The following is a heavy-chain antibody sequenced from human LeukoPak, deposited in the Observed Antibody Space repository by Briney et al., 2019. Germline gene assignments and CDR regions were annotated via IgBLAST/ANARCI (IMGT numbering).Heavy chain of an antibody. CDR3: RSLNY. CDR2: ISGDGSST. V-gene: IGHV3-74*01. CDR1: GFNFSGDW. D-gene: IGHD1-1*01. Sequence: GGSLRLSCVASGFNFSGDWMEWVRQVPGRGLVWVSRISGDGSSTTYADSVKGRFTISRDNAKNTVYLQTNSLRGEDTAVYCTRSLNYWGQGILVTVSS. J-gene: IGHJ4*02.